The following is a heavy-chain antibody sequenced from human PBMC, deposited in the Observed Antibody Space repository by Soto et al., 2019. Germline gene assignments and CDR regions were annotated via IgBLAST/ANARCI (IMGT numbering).Heavy chain of an antibody. CDR3: ARTRGY. V-gene: IGHV3-7*03. Sequence: EVLVVESGGGLVQPGGSLRLSCAVSGFTFSGGYWMKWVRQAPGKGLEWVATIKEDGRETYYVDSVKGRFTISRDSAQNSLYLQMDSLRVEDTAVYYCARTRGYWGQGTLVTVSS. CDR1: GFTFSGGYW. J-gene: IGHJ4*02. CDR2: IKEDGRET.